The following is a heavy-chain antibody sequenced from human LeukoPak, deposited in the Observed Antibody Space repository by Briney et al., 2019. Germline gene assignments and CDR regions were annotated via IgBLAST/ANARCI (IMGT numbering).Heavy chain of an antibody. V-gene: IGHV4-34*01. D-gene: IGHD6-13*01. Sequence: GSLRLSCAASGFTLSSYAMSWVRQAPGKGLEWVGVINHSGSTNYNPSLKSRVTIPVDTSKNQFSLKLSSVTAADTAVYYCARGLGSSWYIGWGQGTLVTVSS. CDR3: ARGLGSSWYIG. CDR2: INHSGST. CDR1: GFTLSSYA. J-gene: IGHJ4*02.